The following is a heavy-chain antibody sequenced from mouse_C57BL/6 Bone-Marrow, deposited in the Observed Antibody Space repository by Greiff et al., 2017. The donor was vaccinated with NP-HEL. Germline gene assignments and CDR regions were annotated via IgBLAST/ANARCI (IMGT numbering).Heavy chain of an antibody. CDR2: INYDGSST. D-gene: IGHD2-5*01. CDR1: GFTFSDYY. V-gene: IGHV5-16*01. CDR3: ARAYYSNYVFFAY. J-gene: IGHJ3*01. Sequence: EVKLVESEGGLVQPGSSMKLSCTASGFTFSDYYMAWVRQVPEKGLEWVANINYDGSSTYYLDSLKSRFIISRDNAKNILYLQMSSLKSEDTATYYCARAYYSNYVFFAYWGQGTLVTVSA.